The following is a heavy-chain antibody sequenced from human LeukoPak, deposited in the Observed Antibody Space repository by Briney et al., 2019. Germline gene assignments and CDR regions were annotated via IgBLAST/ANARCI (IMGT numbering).Heavy chain of an antibody. CDR3: ATDRPRIGRYSSSWLQYFQH. J-gene: IGHJ1*01. Sequence: ASVKVSCKVSGDTLTELSMHWVRQAPGKGLEWMGGFDPEDGETIYAQKFQGRVTMTEDTSTDTAYMELSNLRSEDTAVYYCATDRPRIGRYSSSWLQYFQHWGQGTLVTVSS. CDR2: FDPEDGET. CDR1: GDTLTELS. D-gene: IGHD6-13*01. V-gene: IGHV1-24*01.